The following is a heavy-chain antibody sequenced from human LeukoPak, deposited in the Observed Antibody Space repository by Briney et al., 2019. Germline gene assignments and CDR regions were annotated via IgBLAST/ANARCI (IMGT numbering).Heavy chain of an antibody. Sequence: ASVKVSCKASGYIFTSYGISWVRQAPGQGLEWMGWISTNKGNTNYAQRLQGRVTMTRDKSKSTAYMELRSLRSDDTAIYYCVRDIQWRFDPWGQGTLVTVSS. CDR2: ISTNKGNT. D-gene: IGHD2-8*01. J-gene: IGHJ5*02. V-gene: IGHV1-18*01. CDR1: GYIFTSYG. CDR3: VRDIQWRFDP.